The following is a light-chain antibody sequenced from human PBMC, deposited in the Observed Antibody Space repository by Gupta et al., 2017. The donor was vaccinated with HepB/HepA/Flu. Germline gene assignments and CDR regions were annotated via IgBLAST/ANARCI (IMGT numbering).Light chain of an antibody. CDR1: QSVSSN. J-gene: IGKJ1*01. CDR3: QHYNNWQA. Sequence: EIVMTQSPATLSVSPGERATLSCRASQSVSSNLAWYQQKPGQAPRLLIYGASTRATGIPARFSGSGYGTEFTLTISSLQSEDCAVYYCQHYNNWQAFGQGTKVEIK. V-gene: IGKV3-15*01. CDR2: GAS.